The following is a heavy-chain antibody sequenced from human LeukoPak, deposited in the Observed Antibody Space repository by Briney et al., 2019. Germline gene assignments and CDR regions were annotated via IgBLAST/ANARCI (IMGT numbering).Heavy chain of an antibody. CDR2: INPSGCST. Sequence: ASVKVSCKGSGYTFTSYYMHWVRQAPGQGLEWMGIINPSGCSTSYAQKFQGRVTMTRDTSTSTVYMELSSLRSEDTAVYYCARDYSYGYHFQHWGQGTLVTVSS. J-gene: IGHJ1*01. V-gene: IGHV1-46*01. CDR3: ARDYSYGYHFQH. D-gene: IGHD5-18*01. CDR1: GYTFTSYY.